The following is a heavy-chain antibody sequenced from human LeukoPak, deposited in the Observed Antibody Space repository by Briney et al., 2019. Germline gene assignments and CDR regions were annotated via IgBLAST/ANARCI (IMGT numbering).Heavy chain of an antibody. CDR3: AKGDNNILTGYYNSFDS. CDR1: GFTFSSYA. CDR2: ISGSAIST. D-gene: IGHD3-9*01. Sequence: GGSLRLSCAASGFTFSSYAMSWVRQAPGKGLEWVSSISGSAISTYYADSVKGRFTISRDNSRNTLYLQMNSLRAEDTALIYCAKGDNNILTGYYNSFDSWGQGTLVTVSS. V-gene: IGHV3-23*01. J-gene: IGHJ4*02.